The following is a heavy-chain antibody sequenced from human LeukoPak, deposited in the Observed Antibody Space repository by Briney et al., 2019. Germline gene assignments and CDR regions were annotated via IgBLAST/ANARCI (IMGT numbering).Heavy chain of an antibody. Sequence: PGGSLRLSCAASGFTFSSYSMNWVRQAPGKGLEWVSSISSSSSYIYYADSVKGRFTISRDNAKNSLYLQMNSLRAEDTAVYYCARSRGSYYPNWFDPWAQGTLVTVSS. V-gene: IGHV3-21*01. CDR3: ARSRGSYYPNWFDP. CDR2: ISSSSSYI. CDR1: GFTFSSYS. D-gene: IGHD1-26*01. J-gene: IGHJ5*02.